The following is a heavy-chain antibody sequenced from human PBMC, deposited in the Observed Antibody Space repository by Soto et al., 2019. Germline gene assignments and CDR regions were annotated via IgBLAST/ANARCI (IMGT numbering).Heavy chain of an antibody. CDR1: GGSFSGYY. CDR3: ARGDYDYIWGTYRFAFDY. CDR2: INHSGST. Sequence: QVQLQQWGAGLLKPSETLSLTCAVYGGSFSGYYWSWIRQPPGRGLEWIGEINHSGSTNSNPSLKSRVTISVDTSKHQCSLKLSSVTAADTAVYFCARGDYDYIWGTYRFAFDYWGQGTLVTVSS. D-gene: IGHD3-16*02. J-gene: IGHJ4*02. V-gene: IGHV4-34*01.